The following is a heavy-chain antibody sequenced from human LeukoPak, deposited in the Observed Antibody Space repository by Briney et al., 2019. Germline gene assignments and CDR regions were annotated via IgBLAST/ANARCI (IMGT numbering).Heavy chain of an antibody. Sequence: SETLSLTCTVSGGSISSSSYYWGWIRQPPGKGLKWIGSIYYSGSTYYNPSLKSRVTISVDTSKNQFSLKLSSVTAADTAVYYCARQPHVPATVNYFDYWGQGTLVTVSS. V-gene: IGHV4-39*01. CDR2: IYYSGST. J-gene: IGHJ4*02. D-gene: IGHD2-2*01. CDR1: GGSISSSSYY. CDR3: ARQPHVPATVNYFDY.